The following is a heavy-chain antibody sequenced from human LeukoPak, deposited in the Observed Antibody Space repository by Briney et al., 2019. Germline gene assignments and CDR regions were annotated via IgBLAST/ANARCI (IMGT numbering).Heavy chain of an antibody. CDR2: IYWDDDK. J-gene: IGHJ5*02. CDR3: AHRLISTTGISMNWFDP. CDR1: GFSLSTSGVG. D-gene: IGHD1-1*01. V-gene: IGHV2-5*02. Sequence: SGPTLVKPTQTLTLTCTFSGFSLSTSGVGVGWIRQPPGKALEWLGIIYWDDDKRYSPSLKSRLTITKDTSKNQVVLTMTNMNPVDTATYYCAHRLISTTGISMNWFDPWGQGTLVTVSS.